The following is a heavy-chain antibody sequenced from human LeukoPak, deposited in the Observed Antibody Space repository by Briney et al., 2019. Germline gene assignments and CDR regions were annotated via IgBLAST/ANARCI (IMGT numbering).Heavy chain of an antibody. V-gene: IGHV3-64*01. CDR1: GFTFSSYA. CDR3: ARDGDITNIGFDI. D-gene: IGHD3-10*01. J-gene: IGHJ3*02. Sequence: GGSLRLSCAASGFTFSSYAMHWVRQAPGKGLEYVSAISSNGGSTYYANSVKGRFTISRDNSKNTLYLQMGSLRAEDMAVYYCARDGDITNIGFDIWGQGTMVTVSS. CDR2: ISSNGGST.